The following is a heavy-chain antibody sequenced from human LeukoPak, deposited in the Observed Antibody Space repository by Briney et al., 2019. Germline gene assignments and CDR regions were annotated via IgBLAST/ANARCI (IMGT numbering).Heavy chain of an antibody. CDR1: GGSISSYY. Sequence: KPSETLSLTCTVSGGSISSYYWSWIRQPPGKGLEWIGYIYYSGSTNYNPSLKSRVTISVDTSKNQFSLKLSSVTAADTAVYYCARRGGYHAFDIWGQGTMVTVSS. CDR2: IYYSGST. CDR3: ARRGGYHAFDI. D-gene: IGHD1-26*01. V-gene: IGHV4-59*01. J-gene: IGHJ3*02.